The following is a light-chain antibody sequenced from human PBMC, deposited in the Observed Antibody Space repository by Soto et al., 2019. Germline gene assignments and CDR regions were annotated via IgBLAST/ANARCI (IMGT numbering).Light chain of an antibody. Sequence: EIVLTQSPGTLALSPWERATLSCRASQSVSSSYLAWYQQKPGQAPRLLIYGASSRATGIPDRFSGSGSGTDFTLTISRLEPEDFAVYYCQQYGSSGTFGQGTKVDNK. CDR1: QSVSSSY. V-gene: IGKV3-20*01. J-gene: IGKJ1*01. CDR3: QQYGSSGT. CDR2: GAS.